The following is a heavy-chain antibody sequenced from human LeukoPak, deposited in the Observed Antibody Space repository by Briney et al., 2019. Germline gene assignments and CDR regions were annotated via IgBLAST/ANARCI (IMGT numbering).Heavy chain of an antibody. V-gene: IGHV4-59*08. CDR2: IYYSGST. CDR1: GGSISTYY. D-gene: IGHD2-2*01. CDR3: ARRDAAAATNDAFDI. Sequence: PSETLSLTCTVSGGSISTYYWSWIRQPPGKGLEWIGYIYYSGSTDYNPSLKSRVTISVDTSKNQFSLKLSSVTAADTAVYYCARRDAAAATNDAFDIWGQGTMVTVSS. J-gene: IGHJ3*02.